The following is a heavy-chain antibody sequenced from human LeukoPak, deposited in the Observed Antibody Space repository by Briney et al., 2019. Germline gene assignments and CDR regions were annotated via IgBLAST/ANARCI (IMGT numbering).Heavy chain of an antibody. CDR3: ARPSLTWYSSGWYDLFDY. V-gene: IGHV3-33*01. J-gene: IGHJ4*02. CDR2: IWYDGSNK. D-gene: IGHD6-19*01. Sequence: GGSLRLSCAASGFTFSSYGMHWVRQAPGKGLEWVAVIWYDGSNKYYADSVKGRFTISRGNSKNTLYLQMNSLRAEDTAVYYCARPSLTWYSSGWYDLFDYWGQGTLVTVSS. CDR1: GFTFSSYG.